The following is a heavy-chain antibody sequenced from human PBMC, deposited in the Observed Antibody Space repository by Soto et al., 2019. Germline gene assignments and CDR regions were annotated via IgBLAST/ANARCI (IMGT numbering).Heavy chain of an antibody. V-gene: IGHV3-74*01. CDR1: GCTFSNYW. CDR2: INSDGSST. J-gene: IGHJ4*02. D-gene: IGHD6-13*01. CDR3: ARRDSSSWYYFDY. Sequence: GGSRRLSCAASGCTFSNYWMHWVRQAPGKGLVWVSRINSDGSSTSYADSVKGRFTISRDNAKNTLYLQMNSLRVEDTAVYYCARRDSSSWYYFDYWGQGT.